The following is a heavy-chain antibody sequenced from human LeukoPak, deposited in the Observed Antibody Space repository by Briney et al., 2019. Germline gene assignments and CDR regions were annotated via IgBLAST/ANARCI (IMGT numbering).Heavy chain of an antibody. J-gene: IGHJ3*02. CDR2: IIPIFGTA. Sequence: SVKVSCKASGGTFSSYAISWVRQAPGQGLEWMGGIIPIFGTANYAQKFRGRVTMTEDTSTDTAYMELSSLRSEDTAVYYCATDHLAWLRAFDIWGQGTMVTVSS. CDR3: ATDHLAWLRAFDI. D-gene: IGHD5-18*01. V-gene: IGHV1-69*06. CDR1: GGTFSSYA.